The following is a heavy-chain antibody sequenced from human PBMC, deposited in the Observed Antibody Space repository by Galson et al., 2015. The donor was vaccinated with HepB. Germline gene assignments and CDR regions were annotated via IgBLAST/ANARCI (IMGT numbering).Heavy chain of an antibody. Sequence: SLRLSCAASGFTFSSAWMSWVRQAPGKGLEWVGRIKSKTDGGTTDYAAPVKGRFIISRDDSKNTLYLQMNSLKIEDTAVYYCTTQWELHRVDYWGQGTLVTVSS. CDR1: GFTFSSAW. CDR2: IKSKTDGGTT. V-gene: IGHV3-15*01. J-gene: IGHJ4*02. D-gene: IGHD1-26*01. CDR3: TTQWELHRVDY.